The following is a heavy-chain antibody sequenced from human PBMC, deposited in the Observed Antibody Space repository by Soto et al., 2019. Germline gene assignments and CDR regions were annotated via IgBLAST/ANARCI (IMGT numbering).Heavy chain of an antibody. J-gene: IGHJ6*02. CDR2: ISYDGSNK. CDR3: ARDLGYSSGWYGWYYYYYGMDV. V-gene: IGHV3-30-3*01. CDR1: GFTFSSYA. D-gene: IGHD6-19*01. Sequence: GGSLRLSCAASGFTFSSYAMHWVRQAPGKGLEWVAVISYDGSNKYYADSVKGRFTISRDNSKNTLYLQMNSLRAEDTAVYYCARDLGYSSGWYGWYYYYYGMDVCGQGTTVTVSS.